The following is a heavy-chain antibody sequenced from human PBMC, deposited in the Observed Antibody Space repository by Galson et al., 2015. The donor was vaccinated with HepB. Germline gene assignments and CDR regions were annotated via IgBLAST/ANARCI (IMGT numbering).Heavy chain of an antibody. CDR2: TYYESKWSN. CDR3: ARAQPARGHLHYFDF. CDR1: GDSVSSDNTA. V-gene: IGHV6-1*01. J-gene: IGHJ4*02. Sequence: AISGDSVSSDNTAWNWIRQSPSRGPEWLGRTYYESKWSNDYAASVKSRITINPDTANNQFSLQLNSVTPEDSAVYFCARAQPARGHLHYFDFWGQGTQVTVSS. D-gene: IGHD2-15*01.